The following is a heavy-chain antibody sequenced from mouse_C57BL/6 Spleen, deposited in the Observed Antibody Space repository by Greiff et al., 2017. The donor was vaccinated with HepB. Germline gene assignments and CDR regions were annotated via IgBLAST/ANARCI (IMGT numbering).Heavy chain of an antibody. CDR2: IHPNSGST. CDR1: GYTFTSYW. Sequence: VQLQQSGAELVKPGASVKLSCKASGYTFTSYWMHWVKQRPGQGLEWIGMIHPNSGSTNYNEKFKSKATLTVDKSSSTAYMQLSSLTSEDSAVYYCARSFRSYYFDYWGQGTTLTVSS. D-gene: IGHD1-1*01. V-gene: IGHV1-64*01. CDR3: ARSFRSYYFDY. J-gene: IGHJ2*01.